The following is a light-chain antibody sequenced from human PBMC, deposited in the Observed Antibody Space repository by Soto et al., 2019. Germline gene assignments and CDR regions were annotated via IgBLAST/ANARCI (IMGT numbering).Light chain of an antibody. CDR3: AAWDDSLNGVV. CDR2: SNS. CDR1: ISNIASNP. J-gene: IGLJ2*01. Sequence: QLVLTQPPSASGTPGQRVTISCSGGISNIASNPVDWYQQLPGTAPKLLLYSNSQRPSGVPDRFSGSKSGTSASLAVSGLQSEDEADYYCAAWDDSLNGVVFGGGTKVTVL. V-gene: IGLV1-44*01.